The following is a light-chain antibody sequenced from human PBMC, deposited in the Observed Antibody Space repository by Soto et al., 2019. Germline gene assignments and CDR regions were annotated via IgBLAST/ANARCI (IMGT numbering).Light chain of an antibody. CDR2: DAS. CDR1: QSVSTR. Sequence: DIQMTQSPSSLSASVGDRVTIICRASQSVSTRLAWYQQKPGKAPKVLIYDASSWAGGVPSRFTGSGSGTEFTLTISSLQPDDFATYYCQQYNSYSSTFGHGTKVDIK. V-gene: IGKV1-5*02. J-gene: IGKJ1*01. CDR3: QQYNSYSST.